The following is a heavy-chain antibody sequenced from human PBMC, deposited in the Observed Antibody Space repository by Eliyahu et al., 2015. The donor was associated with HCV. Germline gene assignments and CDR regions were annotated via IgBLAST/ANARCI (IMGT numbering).Heavy chain of an antibody. V-gene: IGHV4-34*01. J-gene: IGHJ4*02. CDR2: INHSGST. CDR3: AGLHQLLRDY. Sequence: QVQLQQWGAGLLKPSETLSLTCAVYGGSFSGYYWSWIRQPPGKGLEWIGEINHSGSTNYNPSLKSRVTISVDTSKNQFSLKLSSVTAADTAVYYCAGLHQLLRDYWGQGTLVTVSS. D-gene: IGHD2-2*01. CDR1: GGSFSGYY.